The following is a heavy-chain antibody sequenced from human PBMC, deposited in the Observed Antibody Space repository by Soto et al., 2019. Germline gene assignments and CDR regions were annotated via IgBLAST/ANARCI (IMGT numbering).Heavy chain of an antibody. D-gene: IGHD1-26*01. J-gene: IGHJ3*02. CDR1: GFTFSYYW. V-gene: IGHV3-74*01. CDR3: ATGDRGAFDI. CDR2: IHSDGSST. Sequence: EVQLVESGGGLVQPGESLRLSCAASGFTFSYYWMHWVRQAPGKGLVWVSRIHSDGSSTTYADSVKGRFTISRDNARNTVYLQMNRLSVEDTAVYYCATGDRGAFDIWGQGTVVTVS.